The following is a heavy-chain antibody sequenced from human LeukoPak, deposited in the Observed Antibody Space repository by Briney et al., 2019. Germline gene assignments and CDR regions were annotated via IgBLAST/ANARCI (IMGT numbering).Heavy chain of an antibody. Sequence: GASVKVSCKASGYTFTGYYMHWVRQAPAQGLEWMGWINPNSGGTNYAQKFQGRVTMTRATSISTASMELSRLSSDDTAVYYCARGGSAAAAYDYWGQGTLVTVSS. CDR2: INPNSGGT. J-gene: IGHJ4*02. D-gene: IGHD6-13*01. CDR3: ARGGSAAAAYDY. CDR1: GYTFTGYY. V-gene: IGHV1-2*02.